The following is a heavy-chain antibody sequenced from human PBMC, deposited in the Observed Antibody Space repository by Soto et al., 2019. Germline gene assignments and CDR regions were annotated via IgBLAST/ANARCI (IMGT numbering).Heavy chain of an antibody. J-gene: IGHJ4*02. D-gene: IGHD2-2*01. CDR3: ARDQLPHYFDY. Sequence: SETLSLTCSFSCGSIISGGYYWSWLRQRPGKGLEWIGYIYYSGSTYYNPSLKSRLTISLDTSKNHFSLKLSSVTAADTAVYYCARDQLPHYFDYWGQGTLVTVSS. CDR1: CGSIISGGYY. V-gene: IGHV4-31*03. CDR2: IYYSGST.